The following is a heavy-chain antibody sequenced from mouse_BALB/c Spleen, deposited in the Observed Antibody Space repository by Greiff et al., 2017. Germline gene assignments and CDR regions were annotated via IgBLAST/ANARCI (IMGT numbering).Heavy chain of an antibody. J-gene: IGHJ4*01. V-gene: IGHV1-80*01. CDR1: GYAFSSYW. Sequence: VKLQESGAELVRPGSSVKISCKASGYAFSSYWMNWVKQRPGQGLEWIGQIYPGDGDTNYNGKFKGKATLTADKSSSTAYMQLSSLTSEDSAVYFCARGDPLMDYWGQGTSVTVSS. D-gene: IGHD3-3*01. CDR3: ARGDPLMDY. CDR2: IYPGDGDT.